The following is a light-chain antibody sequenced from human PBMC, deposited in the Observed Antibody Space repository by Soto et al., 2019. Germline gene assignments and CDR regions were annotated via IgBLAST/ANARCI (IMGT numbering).Light chain of an antibody. CDR1: NSDVGRYNS. CDR3: FSCTANDNWV. Sequence: QSALTQPHSVSGSPGQSVTISCTGTNSDVGRYNSVSWYQQLPGKAPKIIISAVRQRPSGVPDRFSGSKSGNTASLTISGLQADDEADYFCFSCTANDNWVFGGGTKLTVL. V-gene: IGLV2-11*01. CDR2: AVR. J-gene: IGLJ3*02.